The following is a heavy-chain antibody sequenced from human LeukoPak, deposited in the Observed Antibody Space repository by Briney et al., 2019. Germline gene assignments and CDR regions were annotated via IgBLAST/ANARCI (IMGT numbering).Heavy chain of an antibody. CDR3: ARIRYSSSWSTSGGHFDP. J-gene: IGHJ5*02. CDR1: GYTFTSYA. CDR2: MNPNSGNT. V-gene: IGHV1-8*03. Sequence: ASVKVSCKASGYTFTSYAMNWVRQAPGQGLEWMGWMNPNSGNTGYAQKFQGRVTITRNTSISTAYMELSSLRSEDTAVYYCARIRYSSSWSTSGGHFDPWGQGTLVTVSS. D-gene: IGHD6-13*01.